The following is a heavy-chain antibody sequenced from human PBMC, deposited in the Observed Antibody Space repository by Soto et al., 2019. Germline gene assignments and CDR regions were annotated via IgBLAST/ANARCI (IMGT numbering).Heavy chain of an antibody. J-gene: IGHJ4*02. Sequence: GASVKGYCKASGYTFTSYGISWVRQAPGQGLEWMGWISAYNGNTNYAQKLQGRVTMTTDTSTSTAYMELRSLRSDDTAVYYCARDSNSGWSARFIAAAGTDYWGQGTLVTVSS. D-gene: IGHD6-13*01. CDR3: ARDSNSGWSARFIAAAGTDY. CDR2: ISAYNGNT. CDR1: GYTFTSYG. V-gene: IGHV1-18*04.